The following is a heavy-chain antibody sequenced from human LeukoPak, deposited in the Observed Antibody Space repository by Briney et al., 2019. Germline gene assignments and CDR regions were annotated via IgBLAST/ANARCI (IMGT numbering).Heavy chain of an antibody. CDR3: ARARGTKWYYFYYMDV. Sequence: GSLRLSCAASGFTFSNYWMTWVRQAPGKGLEWVANIKHDGSDKHYVDSVKGRFTISRDNARNSLSLQMNSLRAEDTAVYYCARARGTKWYYFYYMDVWGKGTTVTVSS. J-gene: IGHJ6*03. CDR1: GFTFSNYW. CDR2: IKHDGSDK. D-gene: IGHD2-8*01. V-gene: IGHV3-7*01.